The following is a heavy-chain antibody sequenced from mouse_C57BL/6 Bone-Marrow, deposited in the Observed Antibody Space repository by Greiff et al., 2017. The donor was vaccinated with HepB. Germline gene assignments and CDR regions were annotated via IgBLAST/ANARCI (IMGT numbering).Heavy chain of an antibody. J-gene: IGHJ1*03. CDR1: GYTFTSYW. D-gene: IGHD1-1*01. Sequence: VQLQQPGAELVMPGASVKLSCKASGYTFTSYWMHWVKRRPGQGLEWIGEIDPSDSYTNYNQKFKGKSTLTVDKSSSTAYMQSSSLTSEDSAVYYCARAGGSSLWYIDVWGTGTTVTVTS. V-gene: IGHV1-69*01. CDR2: IDPSDSYT. CDR3: ARAGGSSLWYIDV.